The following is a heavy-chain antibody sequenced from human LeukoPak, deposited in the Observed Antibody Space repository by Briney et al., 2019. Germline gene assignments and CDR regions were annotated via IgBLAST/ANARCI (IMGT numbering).Heavy chain of an antibody. V-gene: IGHV3-23*01. Sequence: GGSPRLSCAASGFTFGSYAMSWVRQAPGKGLEWVSAISGSGGSTYYADSVKGRFTISRDNSKNTLYLQMNSLRAEDTAVYYCARDPGSGYEEHFDYWGQGTLVTVSS. CDR3: ARDPGSGYEEHFDY. D-gene: IGHD5-12*01. CDR2: ISGSGGST. J-gene: IGHJ4*02. CDR1: GFTFGSYA.